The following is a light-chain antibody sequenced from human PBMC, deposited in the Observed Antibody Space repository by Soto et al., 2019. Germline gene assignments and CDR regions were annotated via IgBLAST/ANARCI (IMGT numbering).Light chain of an antibody. J-gene: IGLJ3*02. V-gene: IGLV2-23*01. CDR3: CSYVGNNLWL. CDR1: SSDIGKYKV. Sequence: QSALTQPASVSGSPGQSITISCIGASSDIGKYKVVSWYQHHPGKVPKLLIYEATKRPSGVSDRFSGSKSDNTASLTISGLQAEDEADYYCCSYVGNNLWLFGGGTKLTVL. CDR2: EAT.